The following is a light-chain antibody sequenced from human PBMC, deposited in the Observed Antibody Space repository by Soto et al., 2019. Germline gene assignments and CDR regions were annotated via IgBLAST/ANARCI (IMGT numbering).Light chain of an antibody. CDR1: SSDVGGYNY. V-gene: IGLV2-14*01. CDR2: DVS. Sequence: QSALTQPASVSGSPGQSITISCTGTSSDVGGYNYVSWYQQHPGKAPKLMIYDVSNRPTGVSNRFSGSKSGNTASLTISGRQAEDEADDYCSSYTSSSIYWVFGGGTKLTVL. CDR3: SSYTSSSIYWV. J-gene: IGLJ3*02.